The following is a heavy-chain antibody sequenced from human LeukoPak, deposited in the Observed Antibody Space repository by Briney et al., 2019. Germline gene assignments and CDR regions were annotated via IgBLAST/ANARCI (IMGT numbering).Heavy chain of an antibody. CDR1: GGSISSYY. V-gene: IGHV4-59*01. Sequence: PSETLSLTCTVSGGSISSYYWSWIRQPPGKGLEWIGYIYYSGSTNYNPSLKSRVTISVDTSKNQFSLKLSSVTAADTAVYYCARDPYLVWGGGYFDLWGRGTLVTVSS. D-gene: IGHD3-10*02. J-gene: IGHJ2*01. CDR2: IYYSGST. CDR3: ARDPYLVWGGGYFDL.